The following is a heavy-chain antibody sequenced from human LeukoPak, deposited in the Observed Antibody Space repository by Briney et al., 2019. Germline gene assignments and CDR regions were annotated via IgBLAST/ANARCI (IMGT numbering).Heavy chain of an antibody. D-gene: IGHD2-2*01. CDR3: ARSHVANGLVVPAAIPPQAFDY. CDR1: GYTFTSYY. Sequence: GASVKVSCKASGYTFTSYYIHWVRQAPGQGLERMGIINPSGGSTSYAQKFQGRVTMTRDTSTSTVYMELSSLRSEDTAVYYCARSHVANGLVVPAAIPPQAFDYWGQGTLVTVSS. J-gene: IGHJ4*02. CDR2: INPSGGST. V-gene: IGHV1-46*01.